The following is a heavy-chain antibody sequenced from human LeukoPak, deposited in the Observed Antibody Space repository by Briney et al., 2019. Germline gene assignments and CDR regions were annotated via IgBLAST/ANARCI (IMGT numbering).Heavy chain of an antibody. Sequence: PGGSLRLSCAASGFTFSAYDMSWVRQAPGKGLEWVSVIYSGGSTYYADSVKGRFTISRHNSKNTLYLQMNSLRAEDTAVYYCARSGGSSLGAFDIWGQGTMVTVSS. CDR1: GFTFSAYD. D-gene: IGHD2-15*01. J-gene: IGHJ3*02. V-gene: IGHV3-53*04. CDR3: ARSGGSSLGAFDI. CDR2: IYSGGST.